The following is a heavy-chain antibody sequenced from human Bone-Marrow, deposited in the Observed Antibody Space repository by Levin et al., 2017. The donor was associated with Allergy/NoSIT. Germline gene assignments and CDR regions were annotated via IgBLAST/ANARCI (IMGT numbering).Heavy chain of an antibody. D-gene: IGHD2-8*02. CDR2: ISGSGDNT. J-gene: IGHJ3*01. CDR3: AKALSTGVHHDAFDF. V-gene: IGHV3-23*01. Sequence: LSLTCAASGFTFSTFAMYWVRQAPGKGLKWISTISGSGDNTYYADSVKGRFTISRDISQKTMYLQMSSLRVEDTAVYYCAKALSTGVHHDAFDFWGRGTTVTVSS. CDR1: GFTFSTFA.